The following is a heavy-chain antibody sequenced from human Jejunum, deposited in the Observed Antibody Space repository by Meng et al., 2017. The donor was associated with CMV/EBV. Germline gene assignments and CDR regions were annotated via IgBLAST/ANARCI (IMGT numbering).Heavy chain of an antibody. CDR1: FGDHA. V-gene: IGHV3-49*04. CDR2: IRTKADGGAT. J-gene: IGHJ4*02. Sequence: FGDHAVSWVRQGPGKGLEWVGFIRTKADGGATESAASVRGRFSFSRDDSENLAYLQMNSLQTEDTAVYFCTRVRANTYGFNYFDYWGQGARVTVPQ. CDR3: TRVRANTYGFNYFDY. D-gene: IGHD3-10*01.